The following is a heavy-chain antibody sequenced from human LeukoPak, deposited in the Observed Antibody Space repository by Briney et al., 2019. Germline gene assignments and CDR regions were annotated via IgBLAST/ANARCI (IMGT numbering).Heavy chain of an antibody. CDR1: GASMSNYW. V-gene: IGHV4-59*08. Sequence: TPSETLSLTCTVSGASMSNYWWNWIRQPPGRGLEWIGYIYYDESTYYNPALNSRVTISIDTSKNQFSLKLNSVTAADTAVYYCARRLCSSLTCNIGPSGNWLDPWGQGTLVTVSS. CDR2: IYYDEST. D-gene: IGHD2-2*02. CDR3: ARRLCSSLTCNIGPSGNWLDP. J-gene: IGHJ5*02.